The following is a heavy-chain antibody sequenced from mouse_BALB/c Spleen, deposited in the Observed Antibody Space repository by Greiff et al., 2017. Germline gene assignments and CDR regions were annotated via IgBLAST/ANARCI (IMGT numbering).Heavy chain of an antibody. V-gene: IGHV1-69*02. J-gene: IGHJ4*01. Sequence: QVQLQQPGAELVRPGASVKLSCKASGYTFTSYWINWVKQRPGQGLEWIGNIYPSDSYTNYNQKFKDKATLTVDKSSSTAYMQLSSPTSEDSAVYYCTRNVDYAMDYWGQGTAVTVSS. CDR2: IYPSDSYT. CDR3: TRNVDYAMDY. CDR1: GYTFTSYW.